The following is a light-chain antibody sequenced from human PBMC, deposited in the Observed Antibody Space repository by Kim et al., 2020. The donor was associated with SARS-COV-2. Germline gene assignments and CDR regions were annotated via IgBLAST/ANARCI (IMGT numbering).Light chain of an antibody. J-gene: IGKJ1*01. Sequence: EIVMTQSPATVSVSPGERATLSCRASQSVRSNLAWYQQKPGQAPRLLIHGASTRASGTPARFSGRGSGTEFTLTISSPQSEDFALYYCQQYNEWPRTFGQGTKLEI. V-gene: IGKV3-15*01. CDR1: QSVRSN. CDR3: QQYNEWPRT. CDR2: GAS.